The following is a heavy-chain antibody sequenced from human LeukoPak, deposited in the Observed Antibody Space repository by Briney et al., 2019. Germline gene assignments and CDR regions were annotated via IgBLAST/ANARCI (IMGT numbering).Heavy chain of an antibody. CDR3: ARTIAAAGTLDY. CDR2: IYTSGST. Sequence: SETLSLTCTVSGGSISSYYWSWIRQPPGKGLEWIGYIYTSGSTNYNPSLKSRVTMSVDTSKNQFSLKLSSVTAADTAVYYCARTIAAAGTLDYWGQGTLVTVSS. D-gene: IGHD6-13*01. CDR1: GGSISSYY. J-gene: IGHJ4*02. V-gene: IGHV4-4*09.